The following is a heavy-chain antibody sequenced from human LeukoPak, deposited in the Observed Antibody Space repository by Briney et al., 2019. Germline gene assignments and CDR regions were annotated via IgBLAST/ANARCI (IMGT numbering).Heavy chain of an antibody. CDR3: AKDPYYYGSGSYFSYYFDY. D-gene: IGHD3-10*01. CDR1: GFTFSSYA. Sequence: GGSLRLSCAASGFTFSSYAMSWVRQAPGKGLEWVSAISGSGGSTYYADSVKGRFTISRDISKNTLYLQMNSLRAEDTAVYYCAKDPYYYGSGSYFSYYFDYWGQGTLVTVSS. J-gene: IGHJ4*02. V-gene: IGHV3-23*01. CDR2: ISGSGGST.